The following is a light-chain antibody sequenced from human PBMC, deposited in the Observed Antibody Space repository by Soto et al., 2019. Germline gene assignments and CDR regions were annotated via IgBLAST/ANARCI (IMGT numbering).Light chain of an antibody. CDR2: AAS. CDR3: QRYNSPPIP. Sequence: DIQMTQSPSSLSASVGARVTITCRASQGTSNSLAWYQQKPGEVPKLLIYAASTLQSGVPSRFSGSASGTDFTLTISSLQPEDVATYYCQRYNSPPIPFGQGTRLEIK. CDR1: QGTSNS. J-gene: IGKJ5*01. V-gene: IGKV1-27*01.